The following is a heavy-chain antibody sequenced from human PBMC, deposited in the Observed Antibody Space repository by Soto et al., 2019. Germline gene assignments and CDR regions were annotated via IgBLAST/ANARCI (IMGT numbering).Heavy chain of an antibody. CDR1: GGSGWSFSCYY. D-gene: IGHD3-10*01. CDR2: INHSGST. Sequence: SETLSLTCAVYGGSGWSFSCYYWSWIRQPPGKGLEWIGEINHSGSTNYNPSLKSRVTISVDTSKNQFSLKLSSVTAADTAVYYCAREFIKAPYYFDYWGQGTLVTVSS. V-gene: IGHV4-34*01. CDR3: AREFIKAPYYFDY. J-gene: IGHJ4*02.